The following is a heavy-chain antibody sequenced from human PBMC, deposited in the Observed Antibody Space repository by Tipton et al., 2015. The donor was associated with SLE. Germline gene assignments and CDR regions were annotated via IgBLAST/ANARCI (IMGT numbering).Heavy chain of an antibody. CDR1: GGSITNHY. CDR3: ARLHGYSYGLNWFDP. D-gene: IGHD5-18*01. CDR2: IHYSGTT. Sequence: TLSLTCTVSGGSITNHYWNWIRQPPGKGLGWIGYIHYSGTTHDKPSLKSRVTMSVDTPKNQFSLRLTSVIAADTAVYYCARLHGYSYGLNWFDPWGQGTLITVSS. J-gene: IGHJ5*02. V-gene: IGHV4-59*11.